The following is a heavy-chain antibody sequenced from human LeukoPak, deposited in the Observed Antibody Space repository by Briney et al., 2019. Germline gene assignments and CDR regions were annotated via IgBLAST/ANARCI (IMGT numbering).Heavy chain of an antibody. CDR1: GGSFSGYY. CDR2: INHSGST. V-gene: IGHV4-34*01. CDR3: ARNKRITMVRGVPPPFDP. J-gene: IGHJ5*02. D-gene: IGHD3-10*01. Sequence: SETLSLTCAVYGGSFSGYYWSWIRQPPGEGLEWIGEINHSGSTNYNSSLKSRVTISVDTSKNQFSLKLSSVTAADTAVYYCARNKRITMVRGVPPPFDPWGQGTLVTVSS.